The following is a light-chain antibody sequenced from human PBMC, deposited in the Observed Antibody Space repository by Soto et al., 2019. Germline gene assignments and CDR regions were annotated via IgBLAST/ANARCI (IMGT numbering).Light chain of an antibody. V-gene: IGKV3-15*01. CDR3: QQYDYWPRT. CDR1: QSISSS. Sequence: EIVMTQSPATLSVSPGESATLSCRASQSISSSKLAWYQQNPGQAPRLLMYGASNRATGIPARFSGSGSGTEFTLTISSLQSEDFAVYYCQQYDYWPRTFGQGTKVVIK. CDR2: GAS. J-gene: IGKJ1*01.